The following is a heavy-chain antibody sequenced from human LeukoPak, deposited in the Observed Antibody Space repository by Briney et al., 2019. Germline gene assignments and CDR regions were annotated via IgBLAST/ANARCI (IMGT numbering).Heavy chain of an antibody. J-gene: IGHJ4*02. V-gene: IGHV3-30*18. CDR1: GFTFSSYG. D-gene: IGHD3-22*01. Sequence: GGSLRLSCAASGFTFSSYGMHWVRQAPGKGLEWVAVISYDGSNKYYADSVKGRFTISRDNSKDTLYLQMNSLRAEDTAVYYCAKDQPVYDSSGYFDYWGREPWSPSPQ. CDR3: AKDQPVYDSSGYFDY. CDR2: ISYDGSNK.